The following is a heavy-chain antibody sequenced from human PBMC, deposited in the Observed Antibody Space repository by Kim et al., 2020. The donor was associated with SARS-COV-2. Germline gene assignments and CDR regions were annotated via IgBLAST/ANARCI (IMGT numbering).Heavy chain of an antibody. CDR2: IYYRGVT. Sequence: SETLSLTCTVSGASVNSGAYYCSWIRQPPGMPLEWIGFIYYRGVTNYNPSLKSRVTISVDTSKNQFSLRLTSVTAADTGVYYCAIGSGWFDSWGQGTLVTVSS. V-gene: IGHV4-61*08. D-gene: IGHD3-16*01. J-gene: IGHJ5*01. CDR3: AIGSGWFDS. CDR1: GASVNSGAYY.